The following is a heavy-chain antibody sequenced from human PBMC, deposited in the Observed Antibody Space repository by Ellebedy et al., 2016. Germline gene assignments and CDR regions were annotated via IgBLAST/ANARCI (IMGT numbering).Heavy chain of an antibody. CDR1: GFTFNDYA. Sequence: SLKISXAGSGFTFNDYALHWVRQAPGKDLEWVSGISWDSAVIGYGGSVKGRFTISKDSAKNYLYLQMNSLRPEDTAFYYCAKGTMDYFYHWGQGTLVTVSS. J-gene: IGHJ4*02. D-gene: IGHD4/OR15-4a*01. V-gene: IGHV3-9*01. CDR3: AKGTMDYFYH. CDR2: ISWDSAVI.